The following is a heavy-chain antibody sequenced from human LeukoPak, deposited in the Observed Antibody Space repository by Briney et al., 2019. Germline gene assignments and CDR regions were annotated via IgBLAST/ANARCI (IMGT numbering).Heavy chain of an antibody. D-gene: IGHD5-18*01. J-gene: IGHJ4*02. CDR3: ARRGDTAMDLFDY. CDR1: GGSFSGYY. V-gene: IGHV4-34*01. Sequence: SETLSLTCAVCGGSFSGYYWSWIRQPPGKGLEWIGEINHSGSTNYNPSLKSRVTISVDTSKNQFSLKLSSVTAADTAVYYCARRGDTAMDLFDYWGQGTLVTVSS. CDR2: INHSGST.